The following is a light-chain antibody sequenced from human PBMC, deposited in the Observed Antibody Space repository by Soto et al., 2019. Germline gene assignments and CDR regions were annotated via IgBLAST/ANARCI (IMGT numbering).Light chain of an antibody. CDR2: GAS. V-gene: IGKV3-20*01. CDR3: QQYGTSPYT. Sequence: EIVLTQSPGTLSLSPGERATISCGTSQSLSSNSLAWYQQKPGQAPRLLIYGASSRATGIPDRFSGSGSGTDFTLTISRLEPKDFAVYYCQQYGTSPYTFGQGTKVDIK. J-gene: IGKJ2*01. CDR1: QSLSSNS.